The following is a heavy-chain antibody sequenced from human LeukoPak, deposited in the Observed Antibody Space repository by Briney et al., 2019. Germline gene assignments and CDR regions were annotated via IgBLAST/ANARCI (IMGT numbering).Heavy chain of an antibody. J-gene: IGHJ4*02. CDR3: ARDGGYDFHYFDY. V-gene: IGHV1-18*04. CDR2: ISARNGNT. D-gene: IGHD5-12*01. CDR1: GYTFTKFG. Sequence: GASVTVSCKASGYTFTKFGFSWVRQAPGQGREWMGWISARNGNTNHAQRVQGRVTMTTDTSTSTAYMELRSLRSDDTAVYFCARDGGYDFHYFDYWGQGTLVTVSS.